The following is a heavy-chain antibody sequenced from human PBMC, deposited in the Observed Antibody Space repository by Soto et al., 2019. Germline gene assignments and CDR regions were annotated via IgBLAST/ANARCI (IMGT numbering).Heavy chain of an antibody. V-gene: IGHV4-34*01. CDR3: ARGTRGYGMDV. CDR2: INPNSGST. CDR1: LTGYY. Sequence: LTGYYMHCARQAPGQGLEWMGWINPNSGSTNYNPSLKSRVTISVDTSKNQFSLKLSSVTAADTAVYYCARGTRGYGMDVRVQGTTVTVSS. J-gene: IGHJ6*02.